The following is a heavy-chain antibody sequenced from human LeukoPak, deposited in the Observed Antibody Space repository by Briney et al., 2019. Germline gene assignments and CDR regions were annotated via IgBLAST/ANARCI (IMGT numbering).Heavy chain of an antibody. V-gene: IGHV1-2*02. J-gene: IGHJ4*02. CDR1: GYTFTGYF. Sequence: GASVKVSCKTSGYTFTGYFIHWVRQAPGQGLEWMGWINPNSGVTHFAQKFQARVTMTRDTSISTAYMEVTRLRSDDTAVYYCARDRSPLYAGNSQFVFWGQGTLVTVSS. CDR3: ARDRSPLYAGNSQFVF. D-gene: IGHD4-23*01. CDR2: INPNSGVT.